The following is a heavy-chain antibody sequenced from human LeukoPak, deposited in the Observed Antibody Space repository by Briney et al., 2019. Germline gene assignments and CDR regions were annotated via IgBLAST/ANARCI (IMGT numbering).Heavy chain of an antibody. CDR1: GFTFSSYA. CDR2: ISYGGANK. V-gene: IGHV3-30-3*01. CDR3: TRGLAGIGYYFDY. D-gene: IGHD6-13*01. J-gene: IGHJ4*02. Sequence: AGGSLRLSCAASGFTFSSYAMHWVRQAPGKGLEWVAVISYGGANKYYADSMKGRFTISRDNSKNTLCLQMNSLRAEDTAVYYCTRGLAGIGYYFDYWGRGALVTVSS.